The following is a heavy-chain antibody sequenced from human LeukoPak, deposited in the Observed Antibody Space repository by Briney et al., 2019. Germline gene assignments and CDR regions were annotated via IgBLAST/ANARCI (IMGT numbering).Heavy chain of an antibody. V-gene: IGHV4-39*01. J-gene: IGHJ3*02. CDR2: IYDSGTT. D-gene: IGHD5-12*01. Sequence: PSQTLSLTCTVSGDSTSSSTYYWDWIRQAPGKGLEWIGNIYDSGTTHYNPSLKSRITISGDTSKNQFSLKLNSVTAADTAIYYCATHRRSGSGGSENAFEIWGQGTMVTVSS. CDR3: ATHRRSGSGGSENAFEI. CDR1: GDSTSSSTYY.